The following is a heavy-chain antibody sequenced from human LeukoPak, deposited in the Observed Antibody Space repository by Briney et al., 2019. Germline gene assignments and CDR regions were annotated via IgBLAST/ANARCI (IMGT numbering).Heavy chain of an antibody. D-gene: IGHD3-3*01. Sequence: GGSLRLSCTAFGFTFGDYAMSWFRQAPGKGLEWVGFTRSKAYGGTTEYAASVKGRFTISRDDSKSIPYLEMNSLKTEDTAVYYCTRDGDFWSGSFDYWGQGTLVTVSS. J-gene: IGHJ4*02. V-gene: IGHV3-49*03. CDR2: TRSKAYGGTT. CDR1: GFTFGDYA. CDR3: TRDGDFWSGSFDY.